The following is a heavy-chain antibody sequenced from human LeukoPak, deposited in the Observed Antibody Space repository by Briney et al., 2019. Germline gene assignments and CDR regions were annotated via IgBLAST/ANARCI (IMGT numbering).Heavy chain of an antibody. D-gene: IGHD2-21*02. CDR2: IYPGDSDT. J-gene: IGHJ2*01. CDR1: GYSFTSYW. CDR3: ARLAYCGGDCYGRYWYFDL. V-gene: IGHV5-51*01. Sequence: GESLKISCKGSGYSFTSYWIGWVRQMPGKGLEWMGIIYPGDSDTRYSPSLQGQVTISADKSISTAYLQWSSLKASDTAMYYCARLAYCGGDCYGRYWYFDLWGRGTLVTVSS.